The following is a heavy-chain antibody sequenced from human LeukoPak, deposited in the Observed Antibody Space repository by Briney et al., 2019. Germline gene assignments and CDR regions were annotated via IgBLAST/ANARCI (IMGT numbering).Heavy chain of an antibody. CDR2: TYYRSKWYN. J-gene: IGHJ4*02. CDR1: GDSVSSNSAA. V-gene: IGHV6-1*01. Sequence: SQTLSLTCAISGDSVSSNSAAWDWIRQAPSRGLESLGRTYYRSKWYNDYAVSVKSRITINPDTSKNQFSLQLNSVTPEDTAVYYCAREPGIAAADPGFHYWGQGTLVTVSS. CDR3: AREPGIAAADPGFHY. D-gene: IGHD6-13*01.